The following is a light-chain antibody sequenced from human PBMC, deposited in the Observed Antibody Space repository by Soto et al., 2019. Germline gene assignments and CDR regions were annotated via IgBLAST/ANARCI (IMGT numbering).Light chain of an antibody. CDR1: NIGNKR. CDR2: DDG. J-gene: IGLJ1*01. CDR3: QVWDSSSDHYV. V-gene: IGLV3-21*02. Sequence: SYELTQAPSVSVAPGQTARITCGGTNIGNKRMHWYQQKPGQAPVLVVYDDGDRPSGIPERFSGSNSGTTATLTVSRVEAGDEADYYCQVWDSSSDHYVFGNGTKVTVL.